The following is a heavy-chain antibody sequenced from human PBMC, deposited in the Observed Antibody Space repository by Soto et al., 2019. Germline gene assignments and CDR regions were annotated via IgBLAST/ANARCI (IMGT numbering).Heavy chain of an antibody. CDR2: IYHSGST. CDR3: ARGNDYYDSSGYYYGGY. CDR1: GGSISSGGYS. Sequence: SETLSLTCAVSGGSISSGGYSWSWIRQPPGKGLEWIGYIYHSGSTYYNPSLKSRVTISVDNAKNSLYLQMNSLRAEDTAVYYCARGNDYYDSSGYYYGGYWGQGTLVTVSS. V-gene: IGHV4-30-2*01. J-gene: IGHJ4*02. D-gene: IGHD3-22*01.